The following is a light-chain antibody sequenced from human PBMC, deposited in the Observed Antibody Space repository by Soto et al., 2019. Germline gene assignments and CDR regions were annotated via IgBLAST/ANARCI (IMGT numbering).Light chain of an antibody. Sequence: QFALTQPASVSGSPGQSITISCTGTSSDVGGYNYVSWYQQHPGKAPKLMIFEVSNRPSGASIRFSGSKSGNTASLTISGLQAEDEADYYCSSYTSSRTRVFGTGTKVTVL. V-gene: IGLV2-14*01. CDR3: SSYTSSRTRV. CDR1: SSDVGGYNY. J-gene: IGLJ1*01. CDR2: EVS.